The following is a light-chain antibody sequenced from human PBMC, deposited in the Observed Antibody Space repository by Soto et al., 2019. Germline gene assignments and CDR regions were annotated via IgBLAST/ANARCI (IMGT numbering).Light chain of an antibody. Sequence: EIVLAQSPSTLSLSPGERAPLSCRASQSVSISLAWYQQKPGQAPRLLIYGASSRATGIPDRFSGSGSGTDFTLTISRLEPEDFAVYYCQQYGSSPLTFGGGTKVDIK. V-gene: IGKV3-20*01. CDR3: QQYGSSPLT. J-gene: IGKJ4*01. CDR1: QSVSIS. CDR2: GAS.